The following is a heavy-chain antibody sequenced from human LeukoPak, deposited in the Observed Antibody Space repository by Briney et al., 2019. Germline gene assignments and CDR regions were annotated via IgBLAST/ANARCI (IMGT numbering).Heavy chain of an antibody. CDR2: INSDGSST. V-gene: IGHV3-74*01. J-gene: IGHJ6*02. Sequence: PGGSLRLSCAASGSTLSRYWMHWVRQAPGKGLVWVSRINSDGSSTNYADSVKGRFTISRDNAKNSLYLQMNSLRTEDTALYYCAKDGTPYDFWSDYYSGMDVWGQGTTVTVSS. CDR3: AKDGTPYDFWSDYYSGMDV. D-gene: IGHD3-3*01. CDR1: GSTLSRYW.